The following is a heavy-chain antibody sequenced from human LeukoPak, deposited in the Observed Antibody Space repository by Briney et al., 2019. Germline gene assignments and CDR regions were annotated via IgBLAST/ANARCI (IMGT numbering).Heavy chain of an antibody. J-gene: IGHJ4*02. Sequence: GGSLRLSCAASGFTFSSYDMHWVRQAPGKGLEWVSAIGTAGDTYYPGSVKGRFTISRDNAKNSLYLQMNSLRAEDTAVYYCARDHLGYSYGLNWGQGTLVTVSS. D-gene: IGHD5-18*01. V-gene: IGHV3-13*01. CDR3: ARDHLGYSYGLN. CDR2: IGTAGDT. CDR1: GFTFSSYD.